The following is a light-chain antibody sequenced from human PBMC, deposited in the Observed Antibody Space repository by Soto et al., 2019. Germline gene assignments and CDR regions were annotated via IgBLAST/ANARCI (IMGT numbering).Light chain of an antibody. Sequence: EIVLTQSPGTLSLSPGERATFSCRASQSVSSSYIAWYQQKRGQAPRRLIYGASIRATGIPDRFSGSGSGTDFTLTISRLEPEDFALYYGQQYHTSPLTFGQGTKVDIK. J-gene: IGKJ1*01. CDR1: QSVSSSY. V-gene: IGKV3-20*01. CDR3: QQYHTSPLT. CDR2: GAS.